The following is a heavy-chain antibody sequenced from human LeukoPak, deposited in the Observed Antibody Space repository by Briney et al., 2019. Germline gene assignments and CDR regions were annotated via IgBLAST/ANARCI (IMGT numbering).Heavy chain of an antibody. D-gene: IGHD1-14*01. CDR3: TRDRSRAEDD. J-gene: IGHJ4*02. CDR1: GFTFSGHW. V-gene: IGHV3-7*01. Sequence: PGGSLRLSCAASGFTFSGHWMSWVRQAPGMGLEWVANINQGGSDKYYVDSVKGRFTISRDNANNLLYPQMNSLRGEDTAVYYCTRDRSRAEDDWGQGTLVTVSS. CDR2: INQGGSDK.